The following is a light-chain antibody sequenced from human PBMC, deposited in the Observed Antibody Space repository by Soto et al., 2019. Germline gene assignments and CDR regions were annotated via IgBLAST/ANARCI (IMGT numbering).Light chain of an antibody. CDR2: EVS. Sequence: QSALTQPPSASGSPGQSVTISCTGTSSDVGGYNYVSWYQQHPGKAPKLMIYEVSKRPSGVPDRFSGSKSGNTASLTVSGLQAEYEADYYCCSYAGSNIGVFGTGTKLTVL. CDR3: CSYAGSNIGV. J-gene: IGLJ1*01. CDR1: SSDVGGYNY. V-gene: IGLV2-8*01.